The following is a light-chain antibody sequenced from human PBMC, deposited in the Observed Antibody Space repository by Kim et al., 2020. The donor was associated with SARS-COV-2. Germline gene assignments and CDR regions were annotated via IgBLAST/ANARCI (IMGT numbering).Light chain of an antibody. V-gene: IGKV4-1*01. CDR2: WAS. CDR3: QQYYSTPPS. Sequence: DIVMTQSPDSLAVSLGERATLNCKSSQTVLYNSNNKNYLAWYQQKPGQAPKLLIYWASIRESGVSDRFSGSGSETDFTLTISSLQAEDVAVYYCQQYYSTPPSFCQGTKLEIK. CDR1: QTVLYNSNNKNY. J-gene: IGKJ2*03.